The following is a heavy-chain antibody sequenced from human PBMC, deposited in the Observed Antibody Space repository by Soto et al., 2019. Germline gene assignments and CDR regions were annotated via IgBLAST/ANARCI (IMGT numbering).Heavy chain of an antibody. V-gene: IGHV1-46*01. J-gene: IGHJ1*01. CDR3: ARDENCSDGICYSEYFQR. Sequence: ASVKVSCKASGYIFTAYSMHWVRQAPGQGLEWMGVVNPSGGSTNYAQKFQGRITMTRDTSTSTVYIDLSSLTSDDTAVYYCARDENCSDGICYSEYFQRWGQGTLVTVSS. D-gene: IGHD2-15*01. CDR1: GYIFTAYS. CDR2: VNPSGGST.